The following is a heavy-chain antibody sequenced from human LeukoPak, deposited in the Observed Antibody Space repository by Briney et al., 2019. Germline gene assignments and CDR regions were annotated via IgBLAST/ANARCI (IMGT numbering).Heavy chain of an antibody. V-gene: IGHV3-23*01. CDR2: LSGSGVYT. CDR3: AKGWEYSSGFDS. Sequence: GGSLRLSCAASGFTFSTHAMSWVRQVPGKGLEWVSGLSGSGVYTHYADSVKGRLTISRDNSKNTLYLQMNSLRAEDTAIYHCAKGWEYSSGFDSWGQGTLVTVSP. D-gene: IGHD6-19*01. CDR1: GFTFSTHA. J-gene: IGHJ4*02.